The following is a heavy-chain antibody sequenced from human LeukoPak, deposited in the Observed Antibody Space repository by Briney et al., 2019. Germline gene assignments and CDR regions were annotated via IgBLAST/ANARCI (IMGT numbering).Heavy chain of an antibody. CDR2: IYYSGST. CDR3: ARVPTYDFWSGYPYYGMDV. V-gene: IGHV4-59*01. Sequence: SETLSLTRTVSGGSISSYYWSWIRQPPGKGLEWIGYIYYSGSTNYNPSLKSRVTISVDTSKNQFSLKLSSVTAADTAVYYCARVPTYDFWSGYPYYGMDVWGQGTTVTVSS. J-gene: IGHJ6*02. CDR1: GGSISSYY. D-gene: IGHD3-3*01.